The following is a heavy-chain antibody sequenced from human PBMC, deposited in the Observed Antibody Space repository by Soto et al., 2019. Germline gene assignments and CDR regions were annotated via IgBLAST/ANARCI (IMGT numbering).Heavy chain of an antibody. Sequence: SETLSLTCAVYGGSFSGYYWTWIRQPPGKGLEWIGEISHSGSTNYNPSLKSRVTMSVDTSKNQFSLKLSSVIAADTAVYYCARAHRSGWSGELPLDYWGQGTLVTVSS. CDR1: GGSFSGYY. J-gene: IGHJ4*02. CDR3: ARAHRSGWSGELPLDY. D-gene: IGHD3-10*01. V-gene: IGHV4-34*01. CDR2: ISHSGST.